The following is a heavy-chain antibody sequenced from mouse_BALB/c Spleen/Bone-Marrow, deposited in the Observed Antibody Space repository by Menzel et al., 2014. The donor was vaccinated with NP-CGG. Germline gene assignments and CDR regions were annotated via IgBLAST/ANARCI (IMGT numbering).Heavy chain of an antibody. V-gene: IGHV2-9*02. J-gene: IGHJ4*01. CDR2: IWAGGMT. Sequence: VQLQESGPGLVAPSQSLSITCTVSGFSLTSYGVHWVRQPPGKGLEWLGVIWAGGMTNSNSTLMSRLSINKDDSKSKVFLKMNSLQTDSTAMYYCARGGYYKYDEDAMDYWGQGTSVTVSS. CDR1: GFSLTSYG. D-gene: IGHD2-14*01. CDR3: ARGGYYKYDEDAMDY.